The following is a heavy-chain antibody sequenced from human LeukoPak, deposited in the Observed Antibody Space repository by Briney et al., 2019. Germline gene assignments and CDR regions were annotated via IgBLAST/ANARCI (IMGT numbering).Heavy chain of an antibody. V-gene: IGHV3-7*01. CDR2: IKQDGSEK. CDR1: GFTFSSYW. D-gene: IGHD2-2*01. CDR3: ARRYQLGLRTRFDY. J-gene: IGHJ4*02. Sequence: GGSLRLSCAASGFTFSSYWMSWVRQAPGKGLEWVANIKQDGSEKYYVDSVKGRFTISRDNAKNSLYLQMNSLRAEDMAVYYCARRYQLGLRTRFDYWGQGTLVTVSS.